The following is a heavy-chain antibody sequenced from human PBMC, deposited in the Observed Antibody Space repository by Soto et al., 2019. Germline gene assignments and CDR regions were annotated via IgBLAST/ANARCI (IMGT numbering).Heavy chain of an antibody. CDR1: GFTFSDYY. CDR2: ISSSSSYT. D-gene: IGHD6-19*01. J-gene: IGHJ5*02. Sequence: QVQLVESGGGLVKPGGSLRLSCAASGFTFSDYYMSWIRQAPGKGLEWVSYISSSSSYTNYADSVKGRFTISRDNAKNSLYLQMNSLRAEDTAVYYCARDVIAVSFWFDPWGQGTLVTVSS. V-gene: IGHV3-11*05. CDR3: ARDVIAVSFWFDP.